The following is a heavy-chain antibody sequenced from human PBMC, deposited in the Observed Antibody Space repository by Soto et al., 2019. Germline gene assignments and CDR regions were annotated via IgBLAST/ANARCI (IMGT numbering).Heavy chain of an antibody. CDR1: GGSISSSSYY. V-gene: IGHV4-39*01. J-gene: IGHJ4*02. CDR2: IYYSGST. D-gene: IGHD2-15*01. CDR3: ARHTPAISISDH. Sequence: QLQLQESGPGLVKPSETLSLTCTVSGGSISSSSYYWGWLRQPPGKGLEWIGSIYYSGSTYYNPSLKSRVTISVDTSKYQYSLKLSSVTAAVTAVYYCARHTPAISISDHWGQGTLVTVSS.